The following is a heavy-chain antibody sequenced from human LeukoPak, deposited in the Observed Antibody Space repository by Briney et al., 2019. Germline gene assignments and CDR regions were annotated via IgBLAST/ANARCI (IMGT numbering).Heavy chain of an antibody. V-gene: IGHV4-4*07. CDR2: IYTSGST. CDR3: ARWSGSVTARNYYYYMDV. J-gene: IGHJ6*03. CDR1: GGSISSYY. Sequence: SETLSLTCTVSGGSISSYYWSWIRQPAGKGLEWIGRIYTSGSTNYNPSLKSRVTMSVDTSKNQFSLNLSSVTAADTAVYYCARWSGSVTARNYYYYMDVWGEGTTVTASS. D-gene: IGHD6-6*01.